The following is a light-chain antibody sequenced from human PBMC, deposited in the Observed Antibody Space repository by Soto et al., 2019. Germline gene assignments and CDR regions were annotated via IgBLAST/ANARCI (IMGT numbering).Light chain of an antibody. J-gene: IGKJ1*01. CDR2: DAS. V-gene: IGKV1-5*01. CDR3: QQYNHYWT. CDR1: QSITRR. Sequence: DIQMTQSPSTLSASVGDRVTITCRASQSITRRLAWYQQKPGKAPKLLIYDASSLESGVPSRFSGSGSGTEFTLTISGLEPEDFAVYFCQQYNHYWTFGQGTKVDIK.